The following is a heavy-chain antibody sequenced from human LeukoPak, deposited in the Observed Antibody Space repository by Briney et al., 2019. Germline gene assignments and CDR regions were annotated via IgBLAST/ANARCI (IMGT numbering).Heavy chain of an antibody. J-gene: IGHJ4*02. D-gene: IGHD2-2*01. CDR3: ASLGYCSSTSCFRTPGDY. V-gene: IGHV4-30-4*08. CDR2: IYYSGST. Sequence: SETLSLTCTVSGGSISSGDYYWSWIRQPPGKGLEWIGYIYYSGSTYHNPSLKSRVTISVDTSKNQFSLKLSSVTAADTAVYYCASLGYCSSTSCFRTPGDYWGQGTLVTVSS. CDR1: GGSISSGDYY.